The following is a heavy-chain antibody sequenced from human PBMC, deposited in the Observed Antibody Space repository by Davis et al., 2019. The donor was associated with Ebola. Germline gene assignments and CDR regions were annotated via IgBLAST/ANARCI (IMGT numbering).Heavy chain of an antibody. CDR2: INPKSGGT. D-gene: IGHD1-1*01. Sequence: ASVKVSCKASGYTFTGYYMHWVRQAPGQGLEWMRWINPKSGGTNYARKFQGRVTMTRDTSISTAYMELSRLTSDDTAVYYCARGGGYNWNDDGLTGNYYYYYMDVWGKGTTVTVSS. CDR3: ARGGGYNWNDDGLTGNYYYYYMDV. V-gene: IGHV1-2*02. J-gene: IGHJ6*03. CDR1: GYTFTGYY.